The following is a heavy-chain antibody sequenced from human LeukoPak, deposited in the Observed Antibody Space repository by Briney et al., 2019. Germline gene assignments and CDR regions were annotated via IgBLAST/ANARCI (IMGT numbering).Heavy chain of an antibody. Sequence: SETLSLTCGVSGYPINNAYYWVWIRQPPGKGLEWIGSLYHPDSTYYNPSLKSRVTMSVDTSRNQFSLRLSFVTAADTAVYYCARQYDSYFYYYLDLWGAGTTVTVSS. V-gene: IGHV4-38-2*01. CDR2: LYHPDST. J-gene: IGHJ6*03. CDR1: GYPINNAYY. D-gene: IGHD2-2*01. CDR3: ARQYDSYFYYYLDL.